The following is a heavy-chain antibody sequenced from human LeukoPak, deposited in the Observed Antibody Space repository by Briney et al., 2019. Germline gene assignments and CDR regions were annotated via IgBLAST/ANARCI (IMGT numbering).Heavy chain of an antibody. CDR2: ISWNSGSI. V-gene: IGHV3-9*03. CDR1: GFTFDDYA. CDR3: AKDMTPTIAAAGTGIDY. Sequence: PGGSLRLSCAASGFTFDDYAMHWVRQAPGKGLEWVSGISWNSGSIGYADSVKGRFTISRDNAKSSLYLQMNSLRAEDMALYCCAKDMTPTIAAAGTGIDYWGQGTLVTVSS. D-gene: IGHD6-13*01. J-gene: IGHJ4*02.